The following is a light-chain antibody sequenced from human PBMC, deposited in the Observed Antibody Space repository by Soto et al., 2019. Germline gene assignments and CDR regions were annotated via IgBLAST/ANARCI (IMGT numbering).Light chain of an antibody. CDR3: QQYNSYHT. CDR2: DAS. CDR1: QSISSW. Sequence: DIQMTQSPSTLSASVGDRVTITCRASQSISSWLAWYQQKPGKAAKLLIYDASSLESGVPSRFSGSGSGTEFTLTISSLQPDYFATYYCQQYNSYHTFGQGTKLEIK. V-gene: IGKV1-5*01. J-gene: IGKJ2*01.